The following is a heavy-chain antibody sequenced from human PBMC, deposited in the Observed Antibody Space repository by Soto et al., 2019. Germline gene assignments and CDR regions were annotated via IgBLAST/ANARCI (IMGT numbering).Heavy chain of an antibody. CDR1: GGSISSFTYY. J-gene: IGHJ5*02. CDR3: ARRERYYGSPGWFDP. D-gene: IGHD3-10*01. CDR2: VYYNENT. V-gene: IGHV4-39*01. Sequence: PSETLSLTCSVSGGSISSFTYYWGWIRQPPGKGLEWIGTVYYNENTYYNPSLKSRVTITVDTAKNQFSLNLRSVTAADTAMYFCARRERYYGSPGWFDPWGQGTLVTVSS.